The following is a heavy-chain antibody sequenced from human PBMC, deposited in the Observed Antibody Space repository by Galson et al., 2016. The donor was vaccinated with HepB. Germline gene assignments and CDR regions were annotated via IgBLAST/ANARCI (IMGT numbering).Heavy chain of an antibody. Sequence: SLRLSCAASGFTFSSYGMHWVRQAPGKGLDWVAVISYDGSDKYYADSVKGRFTISSDNSKNTLYLQMSSLRAEDTAVYYCAKDRYDYLRGYYYYGMDVWGQGTTVTVSS. CDR2: ISYDGSDK. CDR1: GFTFSSYG. J-gene: IGHJ6*02. CDR3: AKDRYDYLRGYYYYGMDV. V-gene: IGHV3-30*18. D-gene: IGHD5-12*01.